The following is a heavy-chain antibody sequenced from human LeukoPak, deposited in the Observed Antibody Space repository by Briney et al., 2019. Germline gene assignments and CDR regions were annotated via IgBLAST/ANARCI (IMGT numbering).Heavy chain of an antibody. D-gene: IGHD6-13*01. J-gene: IGHJ5*02. CDR3: ARGQQVPGWFDP. Sequence: SVKVSCKASGGTFSSYAISWVRQAPGQGLEWMGGIVPIFGTANYAQKFQGRVTITTDESTSTAYMELSSLRSEDTAVYYCARGQQVPGWFDPWGQGTLVTVSS. V-gene: IGHV1-69*05. CDR1: GGTFSSYA. CDR2: IVPIFGTA.